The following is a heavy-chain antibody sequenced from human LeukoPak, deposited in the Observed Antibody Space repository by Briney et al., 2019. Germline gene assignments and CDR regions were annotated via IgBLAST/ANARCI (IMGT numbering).Heavy chain of an antibody. J-gene: IGHJ4*02. CDR1: GFTFSSYG. CDR2: IRYDGSNK. CDR3: ARGYGDFPY. Sequence: GGSLRLSCAASGFTFSSYGMHWVRQAPGKGLEWVAFIRYDGSNKYYADSVKGRFTISRDNAKNSLYLQMNSLRAGDTAVYYCARGYGDFPYWGQGTLVTVSS. V-gene: IGHV3-30*02. D-gene: IGHD4-17*01.